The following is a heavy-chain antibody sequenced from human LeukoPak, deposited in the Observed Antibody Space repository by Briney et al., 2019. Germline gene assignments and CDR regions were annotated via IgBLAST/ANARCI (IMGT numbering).Heavy chain of an antibody. V-gene: IGHV3-23*01. Sequence: GGALRLSCVASGFTFSRYAMSWVGQAPGKGLEGVSAISGTRTTTYHANSLQPPFTIPPDNSSTTLYLHINSLTAPDTAVYYCAKGDERFSCDFDYSGHGTLFTASS. CDR1: GFTFSRYA. D-gene: IGHD3-3*01. J-gene: IGHJ4*01. CDR2: ISGTRTTT. CDR3: AKGDERFSCDFDY.